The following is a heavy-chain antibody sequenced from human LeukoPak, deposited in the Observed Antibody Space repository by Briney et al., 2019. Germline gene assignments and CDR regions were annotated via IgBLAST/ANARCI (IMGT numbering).Heavy chain of an antibody. D-gene: IGHD3-3*01. CDR1: GYTFTSYG. CDR3: ARLSGYDNWFDP. V-gene: IGHV1-18*01. Sequence: ASVKVSCKASGYTFTSYGISWVRQAPGQGLEWIGWISAYNGNANYAQKLQGRVTMTTDTSTSTAYMELRSLRSDDTAVYYCARLSGYDNWFDPWGQGTLVTVSS. J-gene: IGHJ5*02. CDR2: ISAYNGNA.